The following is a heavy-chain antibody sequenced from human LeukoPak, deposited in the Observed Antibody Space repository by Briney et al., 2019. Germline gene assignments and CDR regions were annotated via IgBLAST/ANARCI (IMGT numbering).Heavy chain of an antibody. CDR3: ARDLITMIVVPYQRPFDY. D-gene: IGHD3-22*01. J-gene: IGHJ4*02. Sequence: ASVKVSCKASGYTFTSYGISWVRQAPGQGLEWMGWISAYNGNTNYAQKLQGRVTMTTDTSTSTAYMELRSLRSDDTAVYYCARDLITMIVVPYQRPFDYWGQGTLVTVSS. CDR1: GYTFTSYG. CDR2: ISAYNGNT. V-gene: IGHV1-18*01.